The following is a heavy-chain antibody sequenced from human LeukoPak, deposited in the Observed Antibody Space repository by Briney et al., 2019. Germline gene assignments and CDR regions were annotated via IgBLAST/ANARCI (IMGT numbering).Heavy chain of an antibody. D-gene: IGHD5-12*01. CDR1: GFTLSSYA. CDR2: ISGSGGST. J-gene: IGHJ4*02. CDR3: AKDPYSGYDYGYFDY. Sequence: GGSLRLSCAASGFTLSSYAMSWVRQAPGKGLEWVSAISGSGGSTYYADSVKGRFTISRDKSKNTLYLQMNSLRAEDTAVYYCAKDPYSGYDYGYFDYWGQGTLVTVSS. V-gene: IGHV3-23*01.